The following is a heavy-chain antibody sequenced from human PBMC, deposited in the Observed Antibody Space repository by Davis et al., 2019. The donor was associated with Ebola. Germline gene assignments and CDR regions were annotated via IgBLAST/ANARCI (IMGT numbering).Heavy chain of an antibody. Sequence: SVKVSCKASGGTFSSYAISWVRQAPGQGLEWMGGIIPIFGTANYAQKFQGRVTITADESTSTAYMELSSLRSEDTAVYYCAREDIVVVPAAISAFSGRFDPWGQGTLVTVSS. CDR2: IIPIFGTA. CDR3: AREDIVVVPAAISAFSGRFDP. J-gene: IGHJ5*02. V-gene: IGHV1-69*13. D-gene: IGHD2-2*02. CDR1: GGTFSSYA.